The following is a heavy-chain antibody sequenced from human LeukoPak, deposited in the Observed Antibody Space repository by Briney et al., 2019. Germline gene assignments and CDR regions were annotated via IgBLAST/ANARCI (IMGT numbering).Heavy chain of an antibody. CDR1: GGTFSSYA. CDR3: ARATGAIAAAGPRGFDP. V-gene: IGHV1-69*05. D-gene: IGHD6-13*01. Sequence: ASVKVSCKASGGTFSSYAISWVRQAPGQGLEWMGGIIPIFGTANYAQKFQGRVTITTDESTSTAYMELSSLRSEDTAVYYCARATGAIAAAGPRGFDPWGQGTLVTVSS. CDR2: IIPIFGTA. J-gene: IGHJ5*02.